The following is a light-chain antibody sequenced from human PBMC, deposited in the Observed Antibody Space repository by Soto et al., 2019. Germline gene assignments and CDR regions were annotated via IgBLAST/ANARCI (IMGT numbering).Light chain of an antibody. Sequence: QSVLTQAPSASGSHGQSITISCTGTSSDVGGYKYVSWYQQHPGKVPKLMIYEVSNRPSGVSNRFSGSKSGNMASLSISGLQAEDEAEYYCSSYTRSTTLNVLFGGGTKLTVL. CDR3: SSYTRSTTLNVL. CDR1: SSDVGGYKY. J-gene: IGLJ2*01. V-gene: IGLV2-14*01. CDR2: EVS.